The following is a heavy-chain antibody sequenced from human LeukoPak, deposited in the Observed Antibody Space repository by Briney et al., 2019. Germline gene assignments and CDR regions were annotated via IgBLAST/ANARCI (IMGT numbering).Heavy chain of an antibody. CDR1: GFTFSSYA. J-gene: IGHJ4*02. V-gene: IGHV3-64D*09. Sequence: GGSLRLSCSASGFTFSSYAMHWVRQAPGKGLEYVSAISRNGGSTYYADSVKGRFTISRDNSKNTLYLQMSSLRAEDTAVYYCVRQYCSGGSCYVRKNYFDYWGQGTLVTVSS. D-gene: IGHD2-15*01. CDR2: ISRNGGST. CDR3: VRQYCSGGSCYVRKNYFDY.